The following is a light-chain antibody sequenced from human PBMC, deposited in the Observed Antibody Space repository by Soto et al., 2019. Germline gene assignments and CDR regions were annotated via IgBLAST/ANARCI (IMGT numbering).Light chain of an antibody. CDR1: QPVTTY. J-gene: IGKJ4*01. V-gene: IGKV3-11*01. Sequence: ENVLTQSPATLSLSPGACASLSCRASQPVTTYLAWYQQKPGQAPRLLIYDASIRATGIPARFSGSGSGTDFPITISRLEPEDFAVNYCQQRSNWPLQLTFGGGTKVEIK. CDR2: DAS. CDR3: QQRSNWPLQLT.